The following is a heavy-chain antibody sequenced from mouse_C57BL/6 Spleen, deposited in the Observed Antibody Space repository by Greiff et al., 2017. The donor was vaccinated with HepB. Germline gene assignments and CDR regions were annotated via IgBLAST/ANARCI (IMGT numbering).Heavy chain of an antibody. CDR1: GFTFSSYT. CDR3: ARLYDGYVAY. D-gene: IGHD2-3*01. V-gene: IGHV5-9*01. J-gene: IGHJ3*01. Sequence: EVMLVESGGGLVKPGGSLKLSCAASGFTFSSYTMSWVRQTPEKRLEWVATISGGGGNTYYPDSVKGRFTISRDNAKNTLYLQMSILRSEDTALFYCARLYDGYVAYWGQGTLVTVSA. CDR2: ISGGGGNT.